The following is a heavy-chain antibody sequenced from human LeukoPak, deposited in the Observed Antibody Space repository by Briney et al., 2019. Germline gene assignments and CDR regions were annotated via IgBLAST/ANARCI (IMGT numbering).Heavy chain of an antibody. CDR2: INHRGST. Sequence: KPSETLSLTCAVYGGSFSGYYWAWIRQPPGKGLEWIGEINHRGSTYYNPSLKSRVTISVDTSKNQFSLKLSSVTAADTAVYYCARGGIVGATLAAFDIWGQGTMVTVSS. CDR3: ARGGIVGATLAAFDI. D-gene: IGHD1-26*01. J-gene: IGHJ3*02. V-gene: IGHV4-34*01. CDR1: GGSFSGYY.